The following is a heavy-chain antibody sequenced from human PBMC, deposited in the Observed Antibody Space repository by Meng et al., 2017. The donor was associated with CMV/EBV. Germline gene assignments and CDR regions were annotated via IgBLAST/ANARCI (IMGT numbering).Heavy chain of an antibody. CDR3: ARGIHYYDSSGYFLPLY. J-gene: IGHJ4*02. D-gene: IGHD3-22*01. CDR2: ITGSGGST. Sequence: EVQLLESGGGLVQPGGSLRLSCASSGFTFSSYAMSWVRQAPGKGLEWVSAITGSGGSTYYADSVKGRFTISRDNSKNTLYLQMNSLRAEDTAVYYCARGIHYYDSSGYFLPLYWGQGTLVTVSS. CDR1: GFTFSSYA. V-gene: IGHV3-23*01.